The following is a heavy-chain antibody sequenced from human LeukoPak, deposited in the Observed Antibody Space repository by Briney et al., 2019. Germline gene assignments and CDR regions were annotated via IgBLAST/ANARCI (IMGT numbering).Heavy chain of an antibody. D-gene: IGHD3-9*01. CDR3: ARRGYDILTGYIDY. J-gene: IGHJ4*02. CDR1: GFTFTSYN. CDR2: ISSSSSTI. Sequence: GGSLRLSCAASGFTFTSYNMNWVRQAPGKGLEWVSYISSSSSTIYYADSVKGRFTISRDNAKNSLYLQMNSLRAEDTAVYYCARRGYDILTGYIDYWGQGTLVTVSS. V-gene: IGHV3-48*01.